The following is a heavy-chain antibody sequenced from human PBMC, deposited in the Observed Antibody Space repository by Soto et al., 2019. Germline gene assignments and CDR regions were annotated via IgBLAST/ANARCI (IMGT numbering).Heavy chain of an antibody. J-gene: IGHJ4*01. CDR1: GFTLSDYW. CDR2: ISVDGRDT. Sequence: GGTLRLSCAASGFTLSDYWMHWVRQVPGKGLLWVSRISVDGRDTTYADSVKGRFTISRDNAKNTLYLQMDSLRAEDTAVYYCVRAPEQRPIHYWGNRSLVTLSS. D-gene: IGHD6-19*01. CDR3: VRAPEQRPIHY. V-gene: IGHV3-74*03.